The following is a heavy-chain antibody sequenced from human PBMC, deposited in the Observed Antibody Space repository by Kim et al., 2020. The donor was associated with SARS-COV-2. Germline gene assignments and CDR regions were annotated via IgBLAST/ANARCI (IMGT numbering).Heavy chain of an antibody. D-gene: IGHD3-22*01. Sequence: SETLSLTCTVSGGSISSSSDYWVWIRQPPGKGLEWIGSIYYSGRTYYNPSLKSRVTISVDTSKKQLSLKLSSVTAADTAVYYCARPPNDYYDSSGLYYFDYWGQGTLVTVSS. CDR1: GGSISSSSDY. CDR2: IYYSGRT. J-gene: IGHJ4*02. CDR3: ARPPNDYYDSSGLYYFDY. V-gene: IGHV4-39*01.